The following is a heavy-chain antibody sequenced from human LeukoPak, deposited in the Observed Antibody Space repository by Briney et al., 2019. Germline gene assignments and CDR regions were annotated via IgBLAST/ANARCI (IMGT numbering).Heavy chain of an antibody. V-gene: IGHV4-39*01. J-gene: IGHJ4*02. D-gene: IGHD6-19*01. CDR2: INYSGST. Sequence: SETLSLTCTVSGGSISSSIYYWGWIRQSPGKGLEWIGSINYSGSTYDNPSLKSRVTISGDTSKKHFSLKLSSVTAADTAVYYCVRHEIGTSGWRGGFDYWGQGTLVTVSS. CDR1: GGSISSSIYY. CDR3: VRHEIGTSGWRGGFDY.